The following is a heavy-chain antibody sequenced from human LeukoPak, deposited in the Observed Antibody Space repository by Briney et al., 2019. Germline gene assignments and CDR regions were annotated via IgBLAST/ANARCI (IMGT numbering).Heavy chain of an antibody. CDR1: GYTFTSYY. Sequence: ASVTVSCQASGYTFTSYYMHWVRQAPGQGLEWMGIINPSGGSTSYAQKFQGRVTMTRDTSTSTVYMELSSLRSEDTAVYYCARKAWSGYYYDYWGQGTLVTVSS. J-gene: IGHJ4*02. V-gene: IGHV1-46*01. CDR3: ARKAWSGYYYDY. D-gene: IGHD3-22*01. CDR2: INPSGGST.